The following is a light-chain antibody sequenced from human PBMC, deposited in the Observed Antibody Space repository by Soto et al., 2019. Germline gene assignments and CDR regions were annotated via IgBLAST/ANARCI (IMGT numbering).Light chain of an antibody. CDR1: QGISNY. V-gene: IGKV1-27*01. J-gene: IGKJ1*01. CDR2: AAS. CDR3: QKYNSAPWT. Sequence: DIKMKQSQFSLSGSVGGRVAITLGASQGISNYLAWYQQKVGKAPKLLIYAASTLQSGVPSRFSGSGSGTDFTLTISSLQPEDVATYYCQKYNSAPWTFGQGTKVDIK.